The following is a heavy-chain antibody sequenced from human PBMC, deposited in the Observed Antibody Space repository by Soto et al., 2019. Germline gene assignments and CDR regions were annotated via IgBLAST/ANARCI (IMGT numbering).Heavy chain of an antibody. V-gene: IGHV3-23*01. J-gene: IGHJ4*02. CDR2: ISGGGGRT. CDR3: AKDRMEYFFDY. Sequence: GGSLRLSCAVSGFTFSIYAMTWVRQTPGNGLEWVSAISGGGGRTYYADSVKGRFTISRDNSKNALYLQMNSLRAEDTAIYYCAKDRMEYFFDYWGQGTLVTVS. CDR1: GFTFSIYA. D-gene: IGHD3-3*01.